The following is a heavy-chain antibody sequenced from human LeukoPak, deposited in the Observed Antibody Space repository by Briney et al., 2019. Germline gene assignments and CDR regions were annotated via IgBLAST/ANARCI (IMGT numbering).Heavy chain of an antibody. CDR2: INHSGST. D-gene: IGHD3-9*01. CDR1: GGSFSGYY. J-gene: IGHJ4*02. CDR3: ARGPTRLRYFDWLSHFDY. V-gene: IGHV4-34*01. Sequence: PSETLSLTCAVYGGSFSGYYWSWIRQPPGKGLEWIGEINHSGSTNYNPSLKSRVTISVDTSKNQFSLKLSSVTAADTAVYYCARGPTRLRYFDWLSHFDYRGQGTLVTVSS.